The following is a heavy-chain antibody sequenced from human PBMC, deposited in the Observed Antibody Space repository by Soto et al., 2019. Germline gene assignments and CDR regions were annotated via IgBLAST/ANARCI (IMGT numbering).Heavy chain of an antibody. CDR3: ARVDIVLMVHARLPTYGMDV. Sequence: GGSLRLSCAASGFTFSSYSMNWVRQAPGKGLEWVSYISSSSSTIYYADSVKGRFTISRDNAKNSLYLQMNSLRDEDTAVYYCARVDIVLMVHARLPTYGMDVWGQGTTVTVYS. CDR2: ISSSSSTI. D-gene: IGHD2-8*01. J-gene: IGHJ6*02. V-gene: IGHV3-48*02. CDR1: GFTFSSYS.